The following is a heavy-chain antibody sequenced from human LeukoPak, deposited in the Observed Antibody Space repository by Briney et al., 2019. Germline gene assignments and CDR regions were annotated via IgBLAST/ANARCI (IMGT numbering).Heavy chain of an antibody. Sequence: SETLSLTCTVSGGSISSYYWSWIRQPPGKGLEWIGYIYYSGSTNYNPSLNSRVTISVDTSKNQFSLKLSSVTAADTAVYYCARGIVVPAARFDPWGQGTLVTVSS. D-gene: IGHD2-2*01. CDR2: IYYSGST. CDR1: GGSISSYY. J-gene: IGHJ5*02. CDR3: ARGIVVPAARFDP. V-gene: IGHV4-59*01.